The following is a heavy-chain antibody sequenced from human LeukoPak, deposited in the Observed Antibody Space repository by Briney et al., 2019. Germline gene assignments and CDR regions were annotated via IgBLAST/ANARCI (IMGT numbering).Heavy chain of an antibody. D-gene: IGHD5-24*01. CDR3: ATEDPDRRDGYSTNFDY. CDR1: GGTFSSYA. CDR2: IIPILGIA. Sequence: ASVKVSCNASGGTFSSYAISWVRQAPGQGLEWMGRIIPILGIANYAQKFQGRVTITADKSTSTAYMELSSLRSEDTAVYYCATEDPDRRDGYSTNFDYWGQGTLVTVSS. V-gene: IGHV1-69*04. J-gene: IGHJ4*02.